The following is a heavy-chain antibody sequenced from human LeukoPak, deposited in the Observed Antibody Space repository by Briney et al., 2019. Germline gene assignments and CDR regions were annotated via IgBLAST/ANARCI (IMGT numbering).Heavy chain of an antibody. J-gene: IGHJ4*02. Sequence: PGGPLRLSCAGSGFTFGGYGTHWFHQTPGKGLEGVAVIAYDGSMEFYADSVKGRFTISRDNSKNTMSVQMNDLRAEDTAVYYCTRYNNDHFDYWGQGTLVTVSS. D-gene: IGHD1-14*01. CDR2: IAYDGSME. CDR1: GFTFGGYG. V-gene: IGHV3-33*01. CDR3: TRYNNDHFDY.